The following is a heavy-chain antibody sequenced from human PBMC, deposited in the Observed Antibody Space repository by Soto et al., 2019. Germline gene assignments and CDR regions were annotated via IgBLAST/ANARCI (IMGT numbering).Heavy chain of an antibody. D-gene: IGHD2-15*01. CDR1: GYTFTGYA. J-gene: IGHJ6*02. CDR2: INAGNGNT. CDR3: ARDAVVVVVAATDYYYYYGMDV. V-gene: IGHV1-3*01. Sequence: ASVKVSCKASGYTFTGYAMHWVRQAPGQRLEWMGWINAGNGNTKYSQKFQGRVTITRDTSASTVYMELSSLRSEDTAVYYCARDAVVVVVAATDYYYYYGMDVWGQGTTVTVSS.